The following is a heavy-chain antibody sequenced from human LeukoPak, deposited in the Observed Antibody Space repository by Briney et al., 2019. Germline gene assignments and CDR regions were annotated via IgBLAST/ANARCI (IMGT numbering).Heavy chain of an antibody. CDR1: GFTFSSYS. J-gene: IGHJ4*02. V-gene: IGHV3-21*01. Sequence: GGSLRLSCAASGFTFSSYSMNWVRQAPGKGLEWVSSISSSSSYIYYADSVKGRFTISRDNAKNSLYLQMNSLRAEDTAVYYCASDIGYCSSTSCYEDYWGPGTLVTISS. D-gene: IGHD2-2*01. CDR2: ISSSSSYI. CDR3: ASDIGYCSSTSCYEDY.